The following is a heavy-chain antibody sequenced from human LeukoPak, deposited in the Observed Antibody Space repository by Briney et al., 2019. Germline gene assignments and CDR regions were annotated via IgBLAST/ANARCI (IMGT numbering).Heavy chain of an antibody. CDR2: ISVYNGNT. V-gene: IGHV1-18*01. J-gene: IGHJ3*02. CDR1: GYTFTSYG. D-gene: IGHD2-15*01. CDR3: AKGLPSPLGYAFDI. Sequence: ASVKVSCKASGYTFTSYGISWVRQAPGQGLEWMGWISVYNGNTNYVQNLRGRVTMTADTSTSTAYMELRSLRSDDTAVYFCAKGLPSPLGYAFDIWGQGTMVTVSS.